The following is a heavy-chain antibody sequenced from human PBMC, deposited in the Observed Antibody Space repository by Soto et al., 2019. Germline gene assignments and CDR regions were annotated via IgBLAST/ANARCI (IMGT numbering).Heavy chain of an antibody. V-gene: IGHV4-31*03. Sequence: SETLSLTCTVSGGSISSGGYYWSWIRQHPGKGLEWIGYIYYSGSTYYNPSLKSRVTISVDTSKNQFSLKLSSVTAADTAVYYCARNIVVVPAATYNWFDPWGQGTLVTVSS. CDR3: ARNIVVVPAATYNWFDP. D-gene: IGHD2-2*01. J-gene: IGHJ5*02. CDR2: IYYSGST. CDR1: GGSISSGGYY.